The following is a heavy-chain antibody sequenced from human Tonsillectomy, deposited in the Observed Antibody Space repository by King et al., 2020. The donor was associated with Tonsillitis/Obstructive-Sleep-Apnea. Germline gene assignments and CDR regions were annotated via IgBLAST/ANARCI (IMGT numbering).Heavy chain of an antibody. Sequence: QLVQSGAEVKNPGASVKVSCKASGYTFTSYVMHWVRQAPGQRLGWMGWINAGNGNTKYSQRFQGRVTITRDTSASTAYMELSSLRSEDTAGYYCARGDRDDYGDYEGYYMDGWGKGTTVTVSS. CDR2: INAGNGNT. J-gene: IGHJ6*03. V-gene: IGHV1-3*01. D-gene: IGHD4-17*01. CDR3: ARGDRDDYGDYEGYYMDG. CDR1: GYTFTSYV.